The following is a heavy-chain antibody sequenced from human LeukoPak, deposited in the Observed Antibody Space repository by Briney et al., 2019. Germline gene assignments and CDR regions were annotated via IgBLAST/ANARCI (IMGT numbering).Heavy chain of an antibody. V-gene: IGHV4-39*01. J-gene: IGHJ3*02. CDR2: IYYSGST. CDR3: ARHYSSGTLRDAFDI. Sequence: SETLSLTCTVSGGSISSSSYYWGWIRQPPGKGLEWIGSIYYSGSTYYNPSLKSRVTISVDTSKNQFSLELSSVPAADTAVYYCARHYSSGTLRDAFDIWGQGTMVTVSS. D-gene: IGHD3-22*01. CDR1: GGSISSSSYY.